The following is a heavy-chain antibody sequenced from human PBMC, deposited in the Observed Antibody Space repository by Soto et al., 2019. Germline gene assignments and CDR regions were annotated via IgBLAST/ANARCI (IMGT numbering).Heavy chain of an antibody. CDR1: GYTFTGYY. V-gene: IGHV1-3*04. J-gene: IGHJ4*02. CDR3: ARDSKVGPGSLEGQQDCYFYY. D-gene: IGHD6-13*01. CDR2: VDTGNGNT. Sequence: ASVKVSCKASGYTFTGYYMHWVRQAPGQSLEWMGWVDTGNGNTKYSQKFQDRVTITRDTYANTADMELSSLTSEDTAVYYCARDSKVGPGSLEGQQDCYFYYWGQGTLVTVSS.